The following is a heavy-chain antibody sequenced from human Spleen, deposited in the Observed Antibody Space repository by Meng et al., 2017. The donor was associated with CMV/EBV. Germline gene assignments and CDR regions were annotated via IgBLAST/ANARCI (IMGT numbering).Heavy chain of an antibody. CDR1: GFTFSDYY. CDR2: ISPSGSTR. J-gene: IGHJ4*02. D-gene: IGHD3-10*01. V-gene: IGHV3-11*01. CDR3: ARHCYGSGTYCDY. Sequence: LSLTCAASGFTFSDYYMSWIRQAPGKGLEWVSHISPSGSTRYYADSVKGRFTISRDNADNSLYLQMNSLRAEDTAIYYCARHCYGSGTYCDYWGQGTLVTVSS.